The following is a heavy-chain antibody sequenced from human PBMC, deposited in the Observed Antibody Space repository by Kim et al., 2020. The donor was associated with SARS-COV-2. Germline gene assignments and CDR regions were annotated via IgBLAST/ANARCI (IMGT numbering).Heavy chain of an antibody. CDR1: GGSITSYY. V-gene: IGHV4-59*01. J-gene: IGHJ5*02. CDR3: AGKMYYYDSSGYYH. D-gene: IGHD3-22*01. Sequence: SETLSLTCSVSGGSITSYYWSWIRQPPGKGLEWIGYIYYSGSTNYNPSLKSRVTISVDTSKNQFSLKLTSVTAADTAVYYCAGKMYYYDSSGYYHWGQGTLVTVSS. CDR2: IYYSGST.